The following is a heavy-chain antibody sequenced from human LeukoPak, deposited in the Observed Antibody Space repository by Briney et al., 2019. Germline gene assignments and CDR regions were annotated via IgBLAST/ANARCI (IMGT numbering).Heavy chain of an antibody. Sequence: GASVKVSCKASGYTFTGYYMHWVLQAPGQGLEWMGRINPNSGGTNYAQKFQGRVTMTRDTSISTAYMELSRLRSDDTAVYYCASRYSGSYLAGQTRDYWGQGTLVTVSS. D-gene: IGHD1-26*01. CDR2: INPNSGGT. V-gene: IGHV1-2*06. J-gene: IGHJ4*02. CDR1: GYTFTGYY. CDR3: ASRYSGSYLAGQTRDY.